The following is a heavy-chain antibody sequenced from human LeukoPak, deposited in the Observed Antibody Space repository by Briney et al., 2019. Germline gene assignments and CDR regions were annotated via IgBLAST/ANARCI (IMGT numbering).Heavy chain of an antibody. D-gene: IGHD3-3*01. V-gene: IGHV3-30*18. J-gene: IGHJ6*02. CDR1: GFTFSSYG. CDR2: ISYDGSNK. Sequence: GSLRLSCAASGFTFSSYGMHWVRQAPGKGLEWVAVISYDGSNKYYADSVRGRFTISRDNSKNTLYLQMNSLRAEDTAVYYCAKIMRRITIRDGMDVWGQGTTVTVSS. CDR3: AKIMRRITIRDGMDV.